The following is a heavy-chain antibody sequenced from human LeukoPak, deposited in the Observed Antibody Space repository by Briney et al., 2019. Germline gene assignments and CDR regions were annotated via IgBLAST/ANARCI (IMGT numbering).Heavy chain of an antibody. CDR2: ISYSGTT. V-gene: IGHV4-59*01. D-gene: IGHD2-21*02. CDR3: ARLGHCFGCHCLDDF. CDR1: GGSISGYY. J-gene: IGHJ4*02. Sequence: SETLSLTCTVSGGSISGYYWSWMRQTPGRGLEYVGYISYSGTTNYNPTLKSRVTISVDTSKKQFSLKLSSVTAADTAVYYCARLGHCFGCHCLDDFWGQGTLVTVSS.